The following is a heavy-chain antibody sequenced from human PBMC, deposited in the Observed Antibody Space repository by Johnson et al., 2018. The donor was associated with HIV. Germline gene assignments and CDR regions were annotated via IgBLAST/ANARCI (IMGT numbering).Heavy chain of an antibody. D-gene: IGHD4-11*01. Sequence: QLVESGGGLVQPGGSLRLSCAASGFTFSSYAMSWVRQATGKGLEWVSAIGTAGDTYYPGSVKGRFTISRENAKNSLYLQMNSLRAGDTAVYYCAKDSVTTVYGDWGQGTMVTVSS. CDR1: GFTFSSYA. CDR3: AKDSVTTVYGD. V-gene: IGHV3-13*01. J-gene: IGHJ3*01. CDR2: IGTAGDT.